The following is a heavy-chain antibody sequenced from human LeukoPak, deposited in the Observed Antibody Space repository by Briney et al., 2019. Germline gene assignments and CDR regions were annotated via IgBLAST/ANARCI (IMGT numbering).Heavy chain of an antibody. Sequence: SETLSLTCAVYGGSFSGYYWSWIRQPPGKGLEWIGEINHSGSTNYNPSLKSRVTISVDTSKNQFSLKLSSVTAADTAVYYCARGRGQYYYDSSALGYWGQGTLVTVSS. J-gene: IGHJ4*02. CDR1: GGSFSGYY. CDR2: INHSGST. D-gene: IGHD3-22*01. V-gene: IGHV4-34*01. CDR3: ARGRGQYYYDSSALGY.